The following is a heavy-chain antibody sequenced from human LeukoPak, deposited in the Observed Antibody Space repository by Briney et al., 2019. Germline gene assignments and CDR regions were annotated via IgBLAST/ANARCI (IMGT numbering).Heavy chain of an antibody. CDR3: ARGYCSGGSCQSLNWFDP. CDR1: GGSISSYY. J-gene: IGHJ5*02. D-gene: IGHD2-15*01. CDR2: IYYSGST. Sequence: SETLSLTCTVSGGSISSYYWSWIRQPPGKGLEWIGYIYYSGSTNYNPSLKSRVTISVDTSKNQFSLKLSSVTAADTAVYYCARGYCSGGSCQSLNWFDPWGQGTLVTVSS. V-gene: IGHV4-59*01.